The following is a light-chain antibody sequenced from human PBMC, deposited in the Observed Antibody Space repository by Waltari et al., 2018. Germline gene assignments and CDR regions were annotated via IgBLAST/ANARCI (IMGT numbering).Light chain of an antibody. CDR1: SSYAGGYNH. CDR3: SSYAGSNIVV. Sequence: QSALSQPPSASGSPGQSVTISCPGTSSYAGGYNHVSWYQQHPGKAPKFVIYEVTKRPSGVPDRFSGSKSGNTASLTVSGLQAEDEADYYCSSYAGSNIVVFGGGTKLTVL. J-gene: IGLJ2*01. CDR2: EVT. V-gene: IGLV2-8*01.